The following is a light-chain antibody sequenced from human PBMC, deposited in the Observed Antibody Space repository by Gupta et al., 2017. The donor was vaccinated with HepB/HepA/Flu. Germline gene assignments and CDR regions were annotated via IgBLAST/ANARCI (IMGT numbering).Light chain of an antibody. V-gene: IGKV3-11*01. CDR2: DAS. J-gene: IGKJ4*01. CDR3: QQRSGWPLT. CDR1: QSVSSY. Sequence: EIVLTQSPATLSLSPGERATLSCRASQSVSSYLAWYQQKPGQAPRLLIYDASGRATGIPARFSGSGSGTDFTLTISSLEPEDFAVYYCQQRSGWPLTFGGGTKVEIK.